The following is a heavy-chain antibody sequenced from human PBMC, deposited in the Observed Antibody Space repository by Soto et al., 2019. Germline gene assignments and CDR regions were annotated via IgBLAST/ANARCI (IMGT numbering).Heavy chain of an antibody. CDR2: INHSGST. CDR1: GGSFSGYY. V-gene: IGHV4-34*01. Sequence: PSETLSLTCAVYGGSFSGYYWSWIRQPPGKGLEWIGEINHSGSTNYNPSLKSRVTTSVDMSKNQFSLKLSSVTAADTAVYYCARERTYGWFDPWGQGTLVTVSS. J-gene: IGHJ5*02. D-gene: IGHD4-17*01. CDR3: ARERTYGWFDP.